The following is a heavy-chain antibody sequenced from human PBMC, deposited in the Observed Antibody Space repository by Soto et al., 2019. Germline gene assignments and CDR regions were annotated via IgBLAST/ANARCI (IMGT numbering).Heavy chain of an antibody. V-gene: IGHV5-51*01. CDR1: GYSFTSYW. J-gene: IGHJ6*02. Sequence: PGESLKISCKGSGYSFTSYWIGWVRQMPGKGLEWMGIIYPGDSDTRYSPSFQGQVTISADKSISTAYLQWSSLKASDTAMYYWASQNFYDSSGYRSYYYGMDVWGQGTTVTVSS. CDR3: ASQNFYDSSGYRSYYYGMDV. CDR2: IYPGDSDT. D-gene: IGHD3-22*01.